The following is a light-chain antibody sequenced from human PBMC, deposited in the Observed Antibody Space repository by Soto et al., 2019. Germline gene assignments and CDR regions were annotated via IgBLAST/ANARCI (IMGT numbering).Light chain of an antibody. V-gene: IGKV3-20*01. CDR3: QHYGTSAL. CDR2: GAS. J-gene: IGKJ3*01. CDR1: QSVSSSY. Sequence: EIVLTQSPGTLSLSPGERATLSCRASQSVSSSYLAWYQQKPGQAPRLLIYGASSRATGIPDRFSGSGSGTYFTLTISRLEPEDFALYYCQHYGTSALFGPGTKVDIK.